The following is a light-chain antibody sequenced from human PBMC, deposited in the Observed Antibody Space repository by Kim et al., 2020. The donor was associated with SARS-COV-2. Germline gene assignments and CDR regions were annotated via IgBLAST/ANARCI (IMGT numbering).Light chain of an antibody. CDR2: DVR. CDR1: SSGVGGYNY. V-gene: IGLV2-11*01. J-gene: IGLJ3*02. Sequence: QSVTMSCTGTSSGVGGYNYVSWYQQHPGKAPKLMIYDVRKRPSGVPDRFSGSKSGNTASLTISGLQAEDEADYYCCSYAGSYTFEVFGGGTQLTVL. CDR3: CSYAGSYTFEV.